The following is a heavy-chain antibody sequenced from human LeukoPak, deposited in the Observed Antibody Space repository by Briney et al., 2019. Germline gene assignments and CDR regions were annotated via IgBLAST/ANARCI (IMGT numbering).Heavy chain of an antibody. CDR1: GFTFSGHG. Sequence: GRSLRLSCAASGFTFSGHGMHWIRQAPGKGVGWVAVIWHDGSKQLYADSVKGRFSISRDDSTSTLYLQMNSLRAEDTAVYYCAREDSSGWFSAYWGQGTLVTVSS. CDR2: IWHDGSKQ. J-gene: IGHJ4*02. CDR3: AREDSSGWFSAY. V-gene: IGHV3-33*01. D-gene: IGHD6-19*01.